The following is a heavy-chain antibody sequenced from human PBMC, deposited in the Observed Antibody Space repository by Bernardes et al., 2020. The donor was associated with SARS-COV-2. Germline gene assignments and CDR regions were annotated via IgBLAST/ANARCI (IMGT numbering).Heavy chain of an antibody. V-gene: IGHV1-2*04. CDR2: INPNSGGT. D-gene: IGHD3-3*01. Sequence: ASVKVSCKASGYTFTGYYMHWVRQAPGQGLEWMGWINPNSGGTNYAQKFQGWVTMTRDTSISTAYMELNSLTDDDTAVYYCARDREWRSASDHWGQGTLVTVFS. J-gene: IGHJ4*02. CDR3: ARDREWRSASDH. CDR1: GYTFTGYY.